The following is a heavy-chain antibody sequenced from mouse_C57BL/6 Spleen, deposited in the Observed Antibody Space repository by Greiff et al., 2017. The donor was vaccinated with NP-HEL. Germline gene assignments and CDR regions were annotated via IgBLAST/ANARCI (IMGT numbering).Heavy chain of an antibody. CDR1: GYTFTGYW. D-gene: IGHD2-4*01. Sequence: QVQLQQSGAELMKPGASVKLSCKATGYTFTGYWIEWVKQRPGHGLEWIGEILPGSGSTNYNEKFKGKATFTADTSSNTAYMQLSSLTTEDSAIYYCARRRSYDYDRYWYFDVWGTGTTVTVSS. V-gene: IGHV1-9*01. CDR3: ARRRSYDYDRYWYFDV. J-gene: IGHJ1*03. CDR2: ILPGSGST.